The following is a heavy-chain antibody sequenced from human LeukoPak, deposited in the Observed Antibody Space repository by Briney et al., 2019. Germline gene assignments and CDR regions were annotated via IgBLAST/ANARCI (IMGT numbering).Heavy chain of an antibody. CDR1: GFTFSSYG. CDR2: IWYDGSNK. D-gene: IGHD3-9*01. J-gene: IGHJ4*02. CDR3: ARGAYGVRYFDWLFDY. Sequence: GRSLRLSCAASGFTFSSYGMHWVRQAPGKGLEWVAVIWYDGSNKYYADSVKGRFTISGDNSKNTLYLQMNSLRAEDTAVYYCARGAYGVRYFDWLFDYWGQGTLVTVSS. V-gene: IGHV3-33*01.